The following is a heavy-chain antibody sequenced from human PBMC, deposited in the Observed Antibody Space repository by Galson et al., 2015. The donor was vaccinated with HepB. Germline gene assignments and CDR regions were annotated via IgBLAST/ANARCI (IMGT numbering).Heavy chain of an antibody. J-gene: IGHJ6*02. CDR3: AKHYCSGSACYPLFYYYSLGV. Sequence: SVKVSCKASGYTFTNYGISWVRQAPGQGLEWMGWINAYNRNTNYGQKFQGRVTMTTDTSTSTAYMELRSLRSDDTAVYYCAKHYCSGSACYPLFYYYSLGVWGQGTTVTVSS. V-gene: IGHV1-18*01. CDR1: GYTFTNYG. D-gene: IGHD2-15*01. CDR2: INAYNRNT.